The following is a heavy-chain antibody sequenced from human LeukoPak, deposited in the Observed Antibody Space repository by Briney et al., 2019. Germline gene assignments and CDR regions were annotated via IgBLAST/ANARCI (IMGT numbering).Heavy chain of an antibody. D-gene: IGHD5-18*01. CDR2: IYSGGST. V-gene: IGHV3-66*01. J-gene: IGHJ4*02. Sequence: GGSLRLSCAASGFTVSSNYVSWVRQAPGKGLEWVSVIYSGGSTYYADSVKGRFTISRDNSKNTLYLQMNSLRAEDTAVYYCAKDFRYSYGHFDYWGQGTLVTVSS. CDR1: GFTVSSNY. CDR3: AKDFRYSYGHFDY.